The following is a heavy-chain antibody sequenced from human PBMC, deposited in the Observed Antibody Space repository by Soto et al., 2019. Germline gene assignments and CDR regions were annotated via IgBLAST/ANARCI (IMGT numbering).Heavy chain of an antibody. CDR3: TSRRDWTAVDHLDY. V-gene: IGHV3-73*02. D-gene: IGHD5-18*01. CDR2: IRNKGNNYAT. J-gene: IGHJ4*02. Sequence: EVQLVESGGGLVQPGGSLKLSCAASGFTFSDSAMHWVRQASGKGLEWVGRIRNKGNNYATAYTASVKGRFTISRDDSKNTVYLQMNSLKIDDTAVYYCTSRRDWTAVDHLDYWGLGTLVTVSS. CDR1: GFTFSDSA.